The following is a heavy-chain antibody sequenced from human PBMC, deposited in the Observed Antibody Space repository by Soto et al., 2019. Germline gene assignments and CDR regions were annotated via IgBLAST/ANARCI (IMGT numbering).Heavy chain of an antibody. J-gene: IGHJ4*02. CDR2: IYPGDSDT. Sequence: PGESLKISCKGSGYSFASSWIAWVRQMPGEGLDWMGIIYPGDSDTKYSPSFQGQVTISADKSISTAYLQWSSLKASDTAMYHCARPGLRYFDWGEGTLVTVSS. D-gene: IGHD3-9*01. V-gene: IGHV5-51*01. CDR3: ARPGLRYFD. CDR1: GYSFASSW.